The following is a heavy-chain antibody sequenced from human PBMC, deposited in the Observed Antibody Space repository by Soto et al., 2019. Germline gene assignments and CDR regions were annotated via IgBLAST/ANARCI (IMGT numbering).Heavy chain of an antibody. CDR1: GGSISSSNW. D-gene: IGHD2-15*01. J-gene: IGHJ4*02. V-gene: IGHV4-4*02. CDR3: ASLILGYCSGGSCYDY. Sequence: PSETLSLTCAVSGGSISSSNWWSWVRQPPGKGLEWIGEIYHSGSTNYDPSLKSRVTISVDKSKNQFSLKLSSVTAADTAVYYCASLILGYCSGGSCYDYWGQGTLVTVSS. CDR2: IYHSGST.